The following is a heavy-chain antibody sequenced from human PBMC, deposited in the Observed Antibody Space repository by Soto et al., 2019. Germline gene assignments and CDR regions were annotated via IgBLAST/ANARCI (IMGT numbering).Heavy chain of an antibody. J-gene: IGHJ4*02. CDR2: MSYDGTKE. Sequence: RLSCAASGFTFSTYGMHWVRQAPGKGLEWVAAMSYDGTKEYYVDSVKGRFTISRDNSRNTLFLQLNSLRDEDTAVYYCAKEYGRTWIDFWGQGPLVTVSS. CDR1: GFTFSTYG. D-gene: IGHD1-1*01. CDR3: AKEYGRTWIDF. V-gene: IGHV3-30*18.